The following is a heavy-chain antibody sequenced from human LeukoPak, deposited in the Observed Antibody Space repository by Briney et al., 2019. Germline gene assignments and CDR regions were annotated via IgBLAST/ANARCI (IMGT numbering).Heavy chain of an antibody. D-gene: IGHD5-18*01. J-gene: IGHJ2*01. CDR3: ARRRGYSYDNWYFDL. V-gene: IGHV4-59*08. Sequence: SETLPLTCTVSGGSISSYYWSWLRQPPGKGLEWIGYIYYSGSNNYNPSLKSRVTISVDTSKNQFSLKLSSVTAADTAVYYCARRRGYSYDNWYFDLWGRGTLVTVSS. CDR1: GGSISSYY. CDR2: IYYSGSN.